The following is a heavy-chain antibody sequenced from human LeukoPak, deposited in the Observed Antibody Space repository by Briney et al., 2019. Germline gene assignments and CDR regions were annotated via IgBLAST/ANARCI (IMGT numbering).Heavy chain of an antibody. CDR2: ISYDGSTE. CDR3: AKETYSTSWQLDS. CDR1: GFAFSSYG. J-gene: IGHJ4*02. D-gene: IGHD2-2*01. V-gene: IGHV3-30*18. Sequence: GSLRLSCAASGFAFSSYGVHWVRRAPGKGLEWVAVISYDGSTESYIDSVKGRFTISRDNSKNTLYLKMNSLSAEDTAVYYCAKETYSTSWQLDSWGQGTLVTVSS.